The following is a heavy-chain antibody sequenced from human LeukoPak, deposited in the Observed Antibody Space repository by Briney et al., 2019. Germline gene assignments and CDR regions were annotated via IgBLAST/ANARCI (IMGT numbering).Heavy chain of an antibody. V-gene: IGHV1-2*02. CDR1: GYTFTDCY. Sequence: ASVKVSCKASGYTFTDCYMNWVRQAPGQGLEWMGWINPSTGGTNYAQKFQGRVTMTKDTSISTAYMELSGLRSDDTAVYYCARDCFFPTNCFSDDAFDIWGQGTMATVSS. CDR2: INPSTGGT. J-gene: IGHJ3*02. D-gene: IGHD1-14*01. CDR3: ARDCFFPTNCFSDDAFDI.